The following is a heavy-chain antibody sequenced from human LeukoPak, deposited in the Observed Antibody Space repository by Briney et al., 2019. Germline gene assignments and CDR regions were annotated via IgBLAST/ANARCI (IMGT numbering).Heavy chain of an antibody. D-gene: IGHD6-6*01. CDR3: TKRRGRQLVGTVDF. V-gene: IGHV3-9*01. CDR2: ISWNSDSI. Sequence: HSGRSLRLSCAASGFTLDEYAMHWVRHAPGKGLEWVSGISWNSDSIAYAASVKGRFTISRDNAKNSLYLQMNSLRAEDTSLYYCTKRRGRQLVGTVDFWGQGTLVTVSS. J-gene: IGHJ4*02. CDR1: GFTLDEYA.